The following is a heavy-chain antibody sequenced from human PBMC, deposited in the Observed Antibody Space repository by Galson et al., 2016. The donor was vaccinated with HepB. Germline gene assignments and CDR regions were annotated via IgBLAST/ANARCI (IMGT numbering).Heavy chain of an antibody. CDR2: ISVHNGKT. Sequence: SVKVSCKATGYTFTSYGISWVRQAPGQGLEWMGWISVHNGKTNYAQRLQGRVTMTTNTSTSTAYMELRGLRSEDTAVYYCARDWYDWNHRHGMDVGGQGTTATVSS. D-gene: IGHD1-1*01. J-gene: IGHJ6*02. CDR1: GYTFTSYG. CDR3: ARDWYDWNHRHGMDV. V-gene: IGHV1-18*01.